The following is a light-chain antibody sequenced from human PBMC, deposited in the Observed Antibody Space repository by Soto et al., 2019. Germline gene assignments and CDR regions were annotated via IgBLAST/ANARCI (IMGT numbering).Light chain of an antibody. Sequence: EIVLTQSPGTLSLSPGERATLSCRASQSISSRYLAWYQQKPGQAPSVLIYEASSRATGIPDRFSGSGSGTDFSRTISRLEPEDFAVYYCQQYGSSPPYTFGQGTKVEIK. V-gene: IGKV3-20*01. CDR3: QQYGSSPPYT. J-gene: IGKJ2*01. CDR1: QSISSRY. CDR2: EAS.